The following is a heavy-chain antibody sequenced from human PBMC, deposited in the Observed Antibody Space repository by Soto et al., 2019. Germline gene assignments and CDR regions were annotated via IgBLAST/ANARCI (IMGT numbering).Heavy chain of an antibody. V-gene: IGHV1-3*01. J-gene: IGHJ4*02. CDR1: GYSFTSYA. D-gene: IGHD2-2*01. CDR2: INAGNGNT. CDR3: ARNRGRHCSSTSCYEFDY. Sequence: ASVKVSCKASGYSFTSYAMHWVRQAPGQGLEWMGWINAGNGNTKYSQKFQGRVTITRDTSASTAYMELSSLRSEDTAVYYCARNRGRHCSSTSCYEFDYWGQGTLVTVSS.